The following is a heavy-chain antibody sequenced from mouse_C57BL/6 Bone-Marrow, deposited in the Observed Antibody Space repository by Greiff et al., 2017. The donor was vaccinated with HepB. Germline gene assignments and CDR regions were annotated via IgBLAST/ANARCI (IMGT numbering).Heavy chain of an antibody. D-gene: IGHD2-5*01. CDR2: INPSTGGT. Sequence: EVQLVESGPELVKPGASVKISCKASGYSFTGYYMNWVKQSPEKSLEWIGEINPSTGGTTYNQKFKAKATLTVDKSSSTAYMQLKSLTSEDSAVYYCARDNDSKTFFAYWGQGTLVTVSA. V-gene: IGHV1-42*01. CDR3: ARDNDSKTFFAY. CDR1: GYSFTGYY. J-gene: IGHJ3*01.